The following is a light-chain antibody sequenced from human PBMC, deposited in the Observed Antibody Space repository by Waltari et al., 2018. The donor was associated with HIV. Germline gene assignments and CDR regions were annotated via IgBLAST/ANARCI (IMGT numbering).Light chain of an antibody. Sequence: QSALTQPPSASGSPGQSVTISCTGSSSDAGGYNYVSWYQQHPGKAPKLIIYEVTKRPSGVPDRFSGSKSGNTASLTVSGLQAEDEADYYCSSYPGSFPWVFGGGTKLTVL. J-gene: IGLJ3*02. CDR3: SSYPGSFPWV. CDR2: EVT. CDR1: SSDAGGYNY. V-gene: IGLV2-8*01.